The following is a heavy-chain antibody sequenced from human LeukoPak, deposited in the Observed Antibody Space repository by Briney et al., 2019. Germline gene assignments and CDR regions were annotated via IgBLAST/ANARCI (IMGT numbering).Heavy chain of an antibody. CDR1: GFTFSTYA. J-gene: IGHJ4*02. Sequence: PGGSLRLSCAASGFTFSTYAMHWVRQAPGKGLEWVAVISYDVSNTYYADSVKGRFTISRDNAKNSLYLQMNSLRAEDTAVYYCARDWWDPDPFDYWGQGTLVTVSS. D-gene: IGHD1-26*01. V-gene: IGHV3-30*04. CDR2: ISYDVSNT. CDR3: ARDWWDPDPFDY.